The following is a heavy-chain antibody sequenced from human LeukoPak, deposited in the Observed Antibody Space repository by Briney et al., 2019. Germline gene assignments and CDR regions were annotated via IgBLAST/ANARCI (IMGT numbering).Heavy chain of an antibody. CDR2: IIPIFGTA. D-gene: IGHD3-22*01. CDR1: GGTFSCYA. J-gene: IGHJ3*02. Sequence: ASVKVSCKASGGTFSCYAISWVRQAPGQGLEWMGGIIPIFGTANYAQKFQGRVTITADESTSTAYMELSSLRSEDTAVYYCACTDYDSSGYSPDDAFDIWGQGTMVTVSS. V-gene: IGHV1-69*13. CDR3: ACTDYDSSGYSPDDAFDI.